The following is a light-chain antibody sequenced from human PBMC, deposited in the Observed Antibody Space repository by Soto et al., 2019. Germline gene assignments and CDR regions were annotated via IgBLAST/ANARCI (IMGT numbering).Light chain of an antibody. CDR3: MQAKDLPHT. Sequence: IVMTQTPLSSRVILGQPASISCRSSQSLVGSDGVTYLTWLQQRPGQPPRLLNYRNSARFLGAPDRFRGSGAGTDFTLEISRVEPEDVGIYYCMQAKDLPHTFGQGTKLEIE. J-gene: IGKJ2*01. CDR1: QSLVGSDGVTY. CDR2: RNS. V-gene: IGKV2-24*01.